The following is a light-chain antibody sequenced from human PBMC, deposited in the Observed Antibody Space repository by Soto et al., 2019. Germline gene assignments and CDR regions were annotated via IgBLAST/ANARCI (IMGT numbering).Light chain of an antibody. CDR3: QQSYSNTQT. J-gene: IGKJ1*01. CDR1: QPISSW. Sequence: DIQMTQSPPTLSASVGDRVTITCRASQPISSWLAWYHQKPGKAPKLLIYDASNLESGVPSRFSGSGSGTEFTLTISSLQPEDFGIYYCQQSYSNTQTFGQGTKVDIK. V-gene: IGKV1-5*01. CDR2: DAS.